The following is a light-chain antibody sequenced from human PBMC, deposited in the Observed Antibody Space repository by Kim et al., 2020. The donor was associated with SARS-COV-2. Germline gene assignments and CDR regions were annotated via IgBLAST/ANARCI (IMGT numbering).Light chain of an antibody. Sequence: ASVGDRVIITCRDSQGISSWLAWHQQKPGKPPKLLIYKATNLESGVPSRFSGSGSGTEFTLTISSLQPDDSATYYCQDYHTSSRTFGPGTKVDIK. V-gene: IGKV1-5*03. CDR1: QGISSW. CDR3: QDYHTSSRT. J-gene: IGKJ1*01. CDR2: KAT.